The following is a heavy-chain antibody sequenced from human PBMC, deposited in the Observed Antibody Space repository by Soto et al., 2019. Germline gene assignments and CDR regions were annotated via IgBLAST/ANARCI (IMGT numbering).Heavy chain of an antibody. J-gene: IGHJ4*02. CDR2: IYHDGNT. CDR1: GGAISSSSW. V-gene: IGHV4-4*02. CDR3: ARAYSYGLIDS. D-gene: IGHD5-18*01. Sequence: QVQLQESGPGLVKPSGTLSLTCAVSGGAISSSSWWSWVRQPPGKGLEWIGAIYHDGNTNYNPSLKSRVTVSLDKSQNQFSLKLSSVAAGDTAVYYCARAYSYGLIDSWGQGTLVTVSS.